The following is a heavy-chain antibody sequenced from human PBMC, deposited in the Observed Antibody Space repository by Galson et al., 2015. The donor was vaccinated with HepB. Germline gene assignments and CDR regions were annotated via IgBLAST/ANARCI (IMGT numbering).Heavy chain of an antibody. CDR3: ARHDYYESGGYYNPFDY. V-gene: IGHV1-69*13. CDR2: IIPMFGTA. CDR1: GDTFSDYA. J-gene: IGHJ4*02. D-gene: IGHD3-22*01. Sequence: SVKVSCKASGDTFSDYAISWVRQAPGQGLGWMGGIIPMFGTANYAQKFQGRVTISADESTSTVYMGLSSLRSEDTAFYYCARHDYYESGGYYNPFDYWGQGTLVTVSS.